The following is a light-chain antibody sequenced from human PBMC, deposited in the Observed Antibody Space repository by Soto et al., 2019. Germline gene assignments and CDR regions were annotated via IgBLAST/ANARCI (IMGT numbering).Light chain of an antibody. CDR2: GAS. CDR1: QSVGSY. V-gene: IGKV3-11*01. J-gene: IGKJ2*01. Sequence: EIVLTQSPSTLSLSPGERATLSCRASQSVGSYLAWYQHKPGQAPRLLIYGASSRSTDIPGRFSGRGSGTDVPLPISSLESGDAAVYYYQQRDKWPPTFGQGTKLEIK. CDR3: QQRDKWPPT.